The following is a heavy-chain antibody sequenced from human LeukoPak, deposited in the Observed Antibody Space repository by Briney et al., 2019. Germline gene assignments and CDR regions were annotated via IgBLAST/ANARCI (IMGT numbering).Heavy chain of an antibody. CDR1: GFTFRSYW. CDR3: ARDDFWSGYYNGAVAYFYYMDV. D-gene: IGHD3-3*01. Sequence: PGGSLRLSCAASGFTFRSYWMSWVRQAPGKGLEWVANIKQDGDASEKYYVDSVKGRFTISRDNAKNSLYLQMNSLRAEDTAVYYCARDDFWSGYYNGAVAYFYYMDVWGKGTTVTVSS. V-gene: IGHV3-7*01. J-gene: IGHJ6*03. CDR2: IKQDGDASEK.